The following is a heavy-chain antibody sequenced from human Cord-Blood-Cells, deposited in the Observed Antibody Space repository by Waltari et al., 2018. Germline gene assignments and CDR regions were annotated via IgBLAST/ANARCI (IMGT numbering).Heavy chain of an antibody. CDR2: IIPIFGTA. CDR1: GGTFSSYA. V-gene: IGHV1-69*01. D-gene: IGHD2-2*01. CDR3: ARPYCSSTSCYAEYYYYYGMDV. J-gene: IGHJ6*02. Sequence: QVQLVQSGAEVKKPGSSVKVSCKASGGTFSSYAISWVRQAPGQGLEWMGGIIPIFGTANYAQKFQGRVTITADESTSTAYMELSSLRSEDTAVYYCARPYCSSTSCYAEYYYYYGMDVWGQGTTVTVSS.